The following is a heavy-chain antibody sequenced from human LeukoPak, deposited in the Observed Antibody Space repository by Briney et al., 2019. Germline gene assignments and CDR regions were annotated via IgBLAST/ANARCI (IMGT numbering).Heavy chain of an antibody. CDR3: ARGTGYCSSTSCYSSYYYYYYGMDV. J-gene: IGHJ6*02. Sequence: PSETLSLTCTVSGGSISSSSYYWGWIRQPPGKGLEWIGSIYYSGSTYYNPSLKNRVTISVDTSKNQFSLKLSSVTAADTAVYYCARGTGYCSSTSCYSSYYYYYYGMDVWGQGTTVTVSS. D-gene: IGHD2-2*01. CDR1: GGSISSSSYY. V-gene: IGHV4-39*01. CDR2: IYYSGST.